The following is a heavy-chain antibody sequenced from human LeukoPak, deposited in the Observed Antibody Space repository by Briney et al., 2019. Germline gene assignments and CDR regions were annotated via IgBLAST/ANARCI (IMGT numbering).Heavy chain of an antibody. CDR3: AREDPWFGELNY. D-gene: IGHD3-10*01. J-gene: IGHJ4*02. Sequence: PSETLSLTCAVYGGSFSGYYWSWIRQPPGKGLEWIGEINHSGSTNYNPSLKSRVTISVDTSKNQFSLKLSSVTAADTAVYYCAREDPWFGELNYWGQGTLVTASS. V-gene: IGHV4-34*01. CDR1: GGSFSGYY. CDR2: INHSGST.